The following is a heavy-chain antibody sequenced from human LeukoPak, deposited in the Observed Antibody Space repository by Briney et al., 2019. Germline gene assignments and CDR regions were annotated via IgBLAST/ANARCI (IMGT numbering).Heavy chain of an antibody. CDR2: ISSSGSSI. Sequence: GGSLRLSCAASGFTFDDYAMHWVRQAPGKGLEWVSYISSSGSSIYYADSVKGRFTISRDNAKNSLYLQMNSLRAEDTAVYYCARVNLGEGYYFDSWGQGTLVTVSS. D-gene: IGHD3-10*01. J-gene: IGHJ4*02. V-gene: IGHV3-48*01. CDR3: ARVNLGEGYYFDS. CDR1: GFTFDDYA.